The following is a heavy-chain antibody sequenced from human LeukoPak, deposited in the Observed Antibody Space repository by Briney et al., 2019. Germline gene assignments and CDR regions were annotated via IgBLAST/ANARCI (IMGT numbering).Heavy chain of an antibody. CDR3: AGSYSSSSFCDY. D-gene: IGHD6-6*01. Sequence: PGGSLRLSCAASGFTFDDYGMSWVRQAPGKGLEWVSDINWNGGSTGYADSVKGRFTISRDNAENSLYLQMKSLRAEDTAVYYCAGSYSSSSFCDYSGQGTLVTVSS. J-gene: IGHJ4*02. V-gene: IGHV3-20*04. CDR1: GFTFDDYG. CDR2: INWNGGST.